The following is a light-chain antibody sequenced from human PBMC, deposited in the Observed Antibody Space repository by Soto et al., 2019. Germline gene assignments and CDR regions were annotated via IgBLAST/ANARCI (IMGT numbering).Light chain of an antibody. V-gene: IGKV3-11*01. CDR2: DAS. CDR1: QSISNS. Sequence: IVLTQSPATLSLSPGERATLSCRASQSISNSLAWYQQKPGQAPRLLIYDASNRATGIPARFSGSGSGTDFTLTISSLDPEDFAVYYCQRRVNWLFGQGTRLEIK. J-gene: IGKJ5*01. CDR3: QRRVNWL.